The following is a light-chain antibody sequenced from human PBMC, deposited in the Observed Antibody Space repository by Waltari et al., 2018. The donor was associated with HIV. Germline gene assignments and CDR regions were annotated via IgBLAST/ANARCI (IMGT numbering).Light chain of an antibody. CDR3: ATWDDILNGPV. J-gene: IGLJ2*01. CDR2: YND. V-gene: IGLV1-36*01. CDR1: YSNIGNHL. Sequence: QSVLPQPPSVSEATRQRVTISCPGTYSNIGNHLVNWSQQCPGKTPRLLIYYNDLLSSGVSDRFSGSKSGTSASLAISVLQSEDEADYYCATWDDILNGPVFGGGTKLTVL.